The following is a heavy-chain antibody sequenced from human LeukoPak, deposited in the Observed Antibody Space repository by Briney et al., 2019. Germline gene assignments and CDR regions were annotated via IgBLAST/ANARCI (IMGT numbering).Heavy chain of an antibody. D-gene: IGHD6-19*01. V-gene: IGHV3-48*03. CDR3: ARVADNGWYYFDY. J-gene: IGHJ4*02. CDR2: ISSSGSTI. Sequence: GGSLRLSCAASGFTFSSYEMNWARQAPGKGLEWVSYISSSGSTIYYADSVKGRFTISRDNAKNSLYLQMNSLRAEDTAVYYCARVADNGWYYFDYWGQGTLVTVSS. CDR1: GFTFSSYE.